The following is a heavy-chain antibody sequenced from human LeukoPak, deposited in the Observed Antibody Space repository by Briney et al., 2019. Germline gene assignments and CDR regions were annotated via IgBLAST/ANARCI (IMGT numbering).Heavy chain of an antibody. CDR1: GGSISSYY. D-gene: IGHD3-22*01. CDR2: IYYSGST. CDR3: ARGYYDSSGYCPDY. J-gene: IGHJ4*02. Sequence: SETLSLTCTVSGGSISSYYWSWIRQPPGKGLEWIGYIYYSGSTNYNPSLKSRVIISVDTSKNQFSLKLSSVTAADTAVYYCARGYYDSSGYCPDYWGQGTLVTVSS. V-gene: IGHV4-59*01.